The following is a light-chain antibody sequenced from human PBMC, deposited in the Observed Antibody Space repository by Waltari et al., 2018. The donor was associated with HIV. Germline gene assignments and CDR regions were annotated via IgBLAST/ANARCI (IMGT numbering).Light chain of an antibody. CDR2: EVT. J-gene: IGLJ1*01. CDR3: SSYAGSNSYV. Sequence: QSALTQPPSASGSPGPSVTIPCTGTSSDVGRYNYVPWYQHHPGKAPKLMIYEVTKRPPGVPDRFSGSKSGNTASLTVSGLQAEDEADYYCSSYAGSNSYVFGTGTKVTVL. CDR1: SSDVGRYNY. V-gene: IGLV2-8*01.